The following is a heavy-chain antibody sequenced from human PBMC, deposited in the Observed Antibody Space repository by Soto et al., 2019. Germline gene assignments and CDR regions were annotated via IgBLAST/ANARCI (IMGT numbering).Heavy chain of an antibody. V-gene: IGHV3-23*01. CDR1: GFTFSSYA. D-gene: IGHD2-8*01. CDR3: AKSIGVMVYATTARYYYGMDV. Sequence: GGSLRLSCAASGFTFSSYAMSWVRQAPGKGLEWVSAISGSGGSTYYADSVKGRFTISRDNSKNTLYLQMNSLRAEDTAVYYCAKSIGVMVYATTARYYYGMDVWGQGTTVTVSS. J-gene: IGHJ6*02. CDR2: ISGSGGST.